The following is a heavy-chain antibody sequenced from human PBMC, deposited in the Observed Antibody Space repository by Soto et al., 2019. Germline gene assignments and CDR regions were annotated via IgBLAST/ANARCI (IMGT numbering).Heavy chain of an antibody. D-gene: IGHD6-19*01. V-gene: IGHV3-48*02. Sequence: GGSLRLSCAASGFTFSRYTMNWVRQAPGKGLERVSYIGSGSTIYYADSVKGRFTISRDNAKNSLYLQMDSLRDEDTALYYCARDPGIAVAGTWAPPYYFEYWGQGTLVTVSS. CDR1: GFTFSRYT. CDR3: ARDPGIAVAGTWAPPYYFEY. CDR2: IGSGSTI. J-gene: IGHJ4*02.